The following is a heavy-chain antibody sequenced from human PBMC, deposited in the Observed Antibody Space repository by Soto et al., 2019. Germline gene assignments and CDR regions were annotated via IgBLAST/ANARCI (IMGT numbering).Heavy chain of an antibody. Sequence: QVQLQESGPGLVKPSETLSLTCSVSGDSVSSYYWSWIRQPPGKGLEWIGYVYYDGSTNYNLSLETRVTISIDTSKNQVSLKLNSVTAADTAVYHCARGRRSPTVYYGLDVWGQGTTVAVSS. CDR2: VYYDGST. D-gene: IGHD1-26*01. CDR1: GDSVSSYY. J-gene: IGHJ6*02. V-gene: IGHV4-59*02. CDR3: ARGRRSPTVYYGLDV.